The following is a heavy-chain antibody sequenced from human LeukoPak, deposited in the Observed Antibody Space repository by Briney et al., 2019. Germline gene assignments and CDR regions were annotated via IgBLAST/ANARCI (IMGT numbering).Heavy chain of an antibody. J-gene: IGHJ4*02. CDR3: ATPIAARHPFNDY. Sequence: GSLRLSCAASGFTFSSYSMNWVRQAPGKGLEWVSYISSSSSTIYYADSVKGRFTISRDNAKNSLYLQMNSLRAEDTAVYYCATPIAARHPFNDYWGQGTLVTVSS. V-gene: IGHV3-48*04. D-gene: IGHD6-6*01. CDR2: ISSSSSTI. CDR1: GFTFSSYS.